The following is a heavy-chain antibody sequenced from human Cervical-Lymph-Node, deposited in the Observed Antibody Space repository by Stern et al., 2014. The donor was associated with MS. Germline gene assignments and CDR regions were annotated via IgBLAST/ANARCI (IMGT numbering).Heavy chain of an antibody. J-gene: IGHJ4*02. D-gene: IGHD3-10*01. CDR3: ARTALGAWLYFDY. CDR2: IDWDDEK. V-gene: IGHV2-70*11. Sequence: SGPALVKRTQTLTLTCSFSGFSLTSSGMSVSWIRQPPGKALEWLARIDWDDEKDYSTSLETRLTISKDTSENQVVLTVANMGPIDTGTYYCARTALGAWLYFDYWGQGALITVSS. CDR1: GFSLTSSGMS.